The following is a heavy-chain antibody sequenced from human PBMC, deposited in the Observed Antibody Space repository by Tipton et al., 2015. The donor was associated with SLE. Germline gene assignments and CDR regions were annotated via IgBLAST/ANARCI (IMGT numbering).Heavy chain of an antibody. CDR1: GFTFSNAW. V-gene: IGHV3-15*01. J-gene: IGHJ4*02. CDR3: TTDGLLAYCGGDCYLPDY. CDR2: SKSKTDGGTT. D-gene: IGHD2-21*02. Sequence: SLRLSCAASGFTFSNAWMSWVRQAPGKGLEWVGRSKSKTDGGTTDYAAPVKGRFTISRDDSKNTLYLQMNSLKTEDTAVYYCTTDGLLAYCGGDCYLPDYWGQGTQVTVSS.